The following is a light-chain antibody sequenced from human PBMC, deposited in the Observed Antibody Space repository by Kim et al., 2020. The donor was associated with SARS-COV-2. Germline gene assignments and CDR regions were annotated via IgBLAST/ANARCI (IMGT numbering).Light chain of an antibody. CDR2: KAS. CDR3: QQYNSYSGT. V-gene: IGKV1-5*03. J-gene: IGKJ1*01. Sequence: ASVGDRVTITCRASQSISSWLAWYQQKPGKAPKLLIYKASSLESVVPSRFSGSGSGTEFTLTIRSLQPDDFATYYCQQYNSYSGTFGQGTKVDIK. CDR1: QSISSW.